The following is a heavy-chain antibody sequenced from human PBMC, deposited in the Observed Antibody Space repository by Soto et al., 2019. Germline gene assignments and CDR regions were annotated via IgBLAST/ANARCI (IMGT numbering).Heavy chain of an antibody. D-gene: IGHD3-22*01. V-gene: IGHV3-30-3*01. CDR2: TSNNGGNK. CDR3: AREHPDSSGNYGGLGSRAFDF. J-gene: IGHJ3*01. CDR1: GFSLSSYN. Sequence: GGSLRLSCAPSGFSLSSYNVHWVRQAPGKGLEWVAGTSNNGGNKYDVSMKGRFSISRDKSRNTLYLHLNNLRIEDAAVYYCAREHPDSSGNYGGLGSRAFDFWGQGTMVTVSS.